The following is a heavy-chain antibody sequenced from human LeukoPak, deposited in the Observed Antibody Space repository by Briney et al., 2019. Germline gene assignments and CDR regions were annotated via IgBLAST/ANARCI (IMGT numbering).Heavy chain of an antibody. CDR1: GFTFSSYA. CDR3: AGAGDCSGGSCYPHY. CDR2: ISYDGSNK. J-gene: IGHJ4*02. D-gene: IGHD2-15*01. V-gene: IGHV3-30-3*01. Sequence: GGSLRLSCAASGFTFSSYAMHWVRQAPGKGLEWVAVISYDGSNKYYADSVKGRFTISRDNSKNTLYLQMNSLRAEDTAVYYCAGAGDCSGGSCYPHYWGQGTLVTVSS.